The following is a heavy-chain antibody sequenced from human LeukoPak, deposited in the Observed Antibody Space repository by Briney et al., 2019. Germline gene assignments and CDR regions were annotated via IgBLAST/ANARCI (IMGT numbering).Heavy chain of an antibody. J-gene: IGHJ6*02. CDR2: IYYSGST. V-gene: IGHV4-31*03. Sequence: SETLSLTCTVSGGSISSGGYYWSWIRQHPGKGLEWIGYIYYSGSTYYNPSLKSRVTISVDTSKNQFSLKLSSVTAADTAVYYCARGRDVGRSRGFIPYGMDVWGQGTTVIVSS. D-gene: IGHD3-10*01. CDR1: GGSISSGGYY. CDR3: ARGRDVGRSRGFIPYGMDV.